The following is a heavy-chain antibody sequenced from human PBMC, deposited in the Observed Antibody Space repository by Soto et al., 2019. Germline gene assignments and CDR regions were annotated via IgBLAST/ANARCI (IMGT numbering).Heavy chain of an antibody. CDR2: MNPNSGNT. V-gene: IGHV1-8*01. CDR3: ARIGSKWERLLWYYGMDV. CDR1: GYTFTSYD. D-gene: IGHD1-26*01. Sequence: ASVKVSCKASGYTFTSYDINWLRQSTGQGLEWMGWMNPNSGNTGYAQKFQGRVTMTRNTSISTAYMELGSLRSEDTAVYYCARIGSKWERLLWYYGMDVWGQGTTVTVSS. J-gene: IGHJ6*02.